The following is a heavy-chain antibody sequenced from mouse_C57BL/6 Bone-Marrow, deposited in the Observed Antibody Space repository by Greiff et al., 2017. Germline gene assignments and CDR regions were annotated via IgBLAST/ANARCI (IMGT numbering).Heavy chain of an antibody. CDR1: GYTFTSYW. V-gene: IGHV1-64*01. Sequence: QVQLQQPGAELVKPGASVKLSCKASGYTFTSYWMHWVKQRPGQGLEWIGMIHPNSGSTNYNEKFKSKATLTVDKSSSTAYMQLSSLTSADSAVYYCARWLRLLTMDYWGQGTSVTVSS. J-gene: IGHJ4*01. D-gene: IGHD3-2*02. CDR2: IHPNSGST. CDR3: ARWLRLLTMDY.